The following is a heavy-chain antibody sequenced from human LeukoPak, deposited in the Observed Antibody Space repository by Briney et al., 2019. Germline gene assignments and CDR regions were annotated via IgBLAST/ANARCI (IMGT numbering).Heavy chain of an antibody. Sequence: PGGSLRLSCAASGFTFSSYGMHWVRQAPGKGLEWVAFIRYDGSNKYYADSVKGRFTISRDNSKNTLYLQINSLRAEDTAVYYCAKDPGSTGCCGVLGDYWGQGILVTVSS. V-gene: IGHV3-30*02. D-gene: IGHD2-2*01. CDR1: GFTFSSYG. CDR3: AKDPGSTGCCGVLGDY. J-gene: IGHJ4*02. CDR2: IRYDGSNK.